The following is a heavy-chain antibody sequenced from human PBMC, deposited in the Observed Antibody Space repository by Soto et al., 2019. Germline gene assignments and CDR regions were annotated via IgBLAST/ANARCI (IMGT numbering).Heavy chain of an antibody. V-gene: IGHV3-23*01. J-gene: IGHJ4*02. D-gene: IGHD3-9*01. CDR2: ISSRGDNT. CDR3: AKCDWVFVKTANYCFDY. Sequence: EVQLLESGGGLVQPGGSLRLSCAASGFTFSNYAMSWVRQAPGKGLEWISAISSRGDNTHHADSVRGRFTISRDNSKNMLYLEISTLRAEDTAVYYCAKCDWVFVKTANYCFDYWGQGTLVTVSS. CDR1: GFTFSNYA.